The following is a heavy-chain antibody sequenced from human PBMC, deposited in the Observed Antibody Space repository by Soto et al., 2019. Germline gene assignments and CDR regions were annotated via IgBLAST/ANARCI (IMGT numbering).Heavy chain of an antibody. CDR3: VRVGATPRGFDY. CDR2: IYYSGST. V-gene: IGHV4-59*01. J-gene: IGHJ4*02. D-gene: IGHD1-26*01. Sequence: QVQLQESGPGLVKPSETLSLTCTVSGGSISSYYWGWIRQPPGKGLEWIGYIYYSGSTNYNPSLERRVTISVDTSKNQFSLKLSSVTAADTAVYYCVRVGATPRGFDYWGQGTLVTVSS. CDR1: GGSISSYY.